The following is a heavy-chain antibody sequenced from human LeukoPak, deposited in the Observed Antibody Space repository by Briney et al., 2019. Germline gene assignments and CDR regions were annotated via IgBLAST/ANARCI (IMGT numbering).Heavy chain of an antibody. Sequence: QPGGSLRLSCAASGFTFSSYAMSWVRQAPGKGLEWVSAISGSGGSTYYADSVKGRFTISRDNSKNTLYLQMNSLRAEDTAVYYCAKDESYDFWSGYYPGMYDYWGQGTLVTVSS. CDR1: GFTFSSYA. CDR3: AKDESYDFWSGYYPGMYDY. D-gene: IGHD3-3*01. V-gene: IGHV3-23*01. CDR2: ISGSGGST. J-gene: IGHJ4*02.